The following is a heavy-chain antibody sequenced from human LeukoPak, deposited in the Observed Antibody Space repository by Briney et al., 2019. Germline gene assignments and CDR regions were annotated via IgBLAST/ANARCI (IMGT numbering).Heavy chain of an antibody. D-gene: IGHD6-19*01. V-gene: IGHV3-33*01. Sequence: GGSLRLSCAASGFSFSRYGMHWVRQAPGKGLEWVAVVWFDEGNKYYADSVKGRFTISRDNSKNTLYLQMNSLRVEDTAVYYCAGGDSGWLLDYWGQGTAVTVSS. CDR2: VWFDEGNK. CDR1: GFSFSRYG. CDR3: AGGDSGWLLDY. J-gene: IGHJ4*02.